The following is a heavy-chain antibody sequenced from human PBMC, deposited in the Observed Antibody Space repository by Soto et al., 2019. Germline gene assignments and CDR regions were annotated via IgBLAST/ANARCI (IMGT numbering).Heavy chain of an antibody. Sequence: GGALEISGKGFGYHFSNYWIGLVRQMAGKGLEWMGFIYPSDSDTRYSPSFQGQVTISADKSISTAYLQWSSLKALDTAMYYCARPIGALSTTDFTYWGQGTLVTVSS. D-gene: IGHD3-22*01. J-gene: IGHJ4*02. CDR2: IYPSDSDT. V-gene: IGHV5-51*01. CDR3: ARPIGALSTTDFTY. CDR1: GYHFSNYW.